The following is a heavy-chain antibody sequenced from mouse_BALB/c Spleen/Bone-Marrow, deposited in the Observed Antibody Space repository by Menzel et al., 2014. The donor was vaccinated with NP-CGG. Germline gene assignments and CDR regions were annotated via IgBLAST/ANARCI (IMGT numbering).Heavy chain of an antibody. CDR3: ARSGSSGYHYYAMDY. Sequence: DVQLQESGPSLVKPSQTLSLTCSVTGDSITSGYWNWIRKFPGNKLEYMGYISYSGSTYYNPFLKSRISITRDTSKNLYYLQLNSVTTKDTATYYCARSGSSGYHYYAMDYWGQGTSVTVSS. V-gene: IGHV3-8*02. D-gene: IGHD3-1*01. CDR1: GDSITSGY. J-gene: IGHJ4*01. CDR2: ISYSGST.